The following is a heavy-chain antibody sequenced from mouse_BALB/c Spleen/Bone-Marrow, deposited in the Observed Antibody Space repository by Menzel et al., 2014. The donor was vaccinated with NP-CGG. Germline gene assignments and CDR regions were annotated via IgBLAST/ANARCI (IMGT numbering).Heavy chain of an antibody. J-gene: IGHJ1*01. D-gene: IGHD2-14*01. CDR2: INPYNGGT. Sequence: EVQLQQSGPELVKPGPSMKISCKASDYSFTGYTMNWVKQSHGKNLEWIGLINPYNGGTSYNQKFKGKATLTIDKSSSTAYIELLNLTSEDSAVYYCARSGYRYDGGYFDVWGAGTTVTVSS. V-gene: IGHV1-18*01. CDR3: ARSGYRYDGGYFDV. CDR1: DYSFTGYT.